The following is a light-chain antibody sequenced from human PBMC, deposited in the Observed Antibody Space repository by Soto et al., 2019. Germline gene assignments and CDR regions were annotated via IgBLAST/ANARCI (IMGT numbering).Light chain of an antibody. V-gene: IGKV3-20*01. Sequence: EIVTTQSAATLSVSPGERATLSCRASQSVSSSYLAWYQQKPGQAPRLLIYGASSRATGIPDRFSGSGSGTDFTLTISRLEPEDFAVYYCQQYGSSPTTFGQGTKVDIK. CDR1: QSVSSSY. CDR3: QQYGSSPTT. CDR2: GAS. J-gene: IGKJ1*01.